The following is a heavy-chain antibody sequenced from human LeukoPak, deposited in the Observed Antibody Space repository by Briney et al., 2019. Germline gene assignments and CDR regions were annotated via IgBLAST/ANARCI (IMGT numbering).Heavy chain of an antibody. CDR3: ARSINSSNYLLDS. Sequence: GGSLRLSCAASGFNFRDYDITWVRQAPGKGLEWVASISASGATTNYADSVRGRFTIFRDNSNKVTYLRMNSLSAEDTAVYYCARSINSSNYLLDSWGQGTRVTV. D-gene: IGHD4-11*01. CDR1: GFNFRDYD. CDR2: ISASGATT. V-gene: IGHV3-23*01. J-gene: IGHJ4*02.